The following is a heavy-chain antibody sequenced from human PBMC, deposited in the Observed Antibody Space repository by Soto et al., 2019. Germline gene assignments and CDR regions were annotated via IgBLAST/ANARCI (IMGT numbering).Heavy chain of an antibody. CDR2: INPNSGGT. J-gene: IGHJ4*02. V-gene: IGHV1-2*04. CDR3: ATQRLGDASGGSPFDS. CDR1: GYTFTDYY. D-gene: IGHD2-15*01. Sequence: RASVKVSCKASGYTFTDYYMHWVRQAPGQGLAWMGWINPNSGGTNYAQKFQGWVTMTRDTSISTAYMELSRLTSDDTAGYYFATQRLGDASGGSPFDSWGQGTPVTVSS.